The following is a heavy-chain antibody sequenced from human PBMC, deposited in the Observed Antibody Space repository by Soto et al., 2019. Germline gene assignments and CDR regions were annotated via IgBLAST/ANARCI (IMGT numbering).Heavy chain of an antibody. CDR2: ISAYNGDT. CDR1: DYTFRSYG. Sequence: QIQLVQSGGEVKKPGASVKVSCKASDYTFRSYGISWVRQAPGQGLEWVGWISAYNGDTHYAPKFQDRITLTTETSTDTAYMELRGLRLDDTAVYYCARDWSRYYENSGLIWVFWGQGSTVTVSS. D-gene: IGHD3-22*01. CDR3: ARDWSRYYENSGLIWVF. V-gene: IGHV1-18*04. J-gene: IGHJ6*02.